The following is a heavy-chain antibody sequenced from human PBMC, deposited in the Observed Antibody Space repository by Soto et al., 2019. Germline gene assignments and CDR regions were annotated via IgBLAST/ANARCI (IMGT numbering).Heavy chain of an antibody. CDR3: ARLERITIFGVAYYYYGMDV. CDR2: INAGNGNT. J-gene: IGHJ6*02. D-gene: IGHD3-3*01. Sequence: ASVKVSCKASGYTFTSYAMHWVRQAPGQRLEWMGWINAGNGNTKYSQKFQGRVTITRDTSASTAYMELSSLRSEDTAVYYCARLERITIFGVAYYYYGMDVWGQGTTVTVSS. V-gene: IGHV1-3*01. CDR1: GYTFTSYA.